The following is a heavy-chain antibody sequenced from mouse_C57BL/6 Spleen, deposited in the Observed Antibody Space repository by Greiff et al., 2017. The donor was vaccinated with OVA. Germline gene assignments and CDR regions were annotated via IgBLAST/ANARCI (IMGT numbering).Heavy chain of an antibody. J-gene: IGHJ3*01. Sequence: QVQLKQPGAELVMPGASVKLSCKASGYTFTSYWMHWVKQRPGQGLEWIGEIDPSDSYTNYNQKFKGKSTLTVDKSSSTAYMQLSSLTSEDSAVYYCARGIYYYGSSSAWFAYWGQGTLVTVSA. D-gene: IGHD1-1*01. V-gene: IGHV1-69*01. CDR2: IDPSDSYT. CDR3: ARGIYYYGSSSAWFAY. CDR1: GYTFTSYW.